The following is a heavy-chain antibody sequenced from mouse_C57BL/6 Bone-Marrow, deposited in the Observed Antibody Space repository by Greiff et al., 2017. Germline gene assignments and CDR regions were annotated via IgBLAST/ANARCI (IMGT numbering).Heavy chain of an antibody. V-gene: IGHV1-69*01. J-gene: IGHJ2*01. CDR3: ARPYYGSSYNFDY. CDR2: IDPSDSYT. CDR1: GYTFTSYW. Sequence: VQLQQPGAELVMPGASVKLSCKASGYTFTSYWMHWVKQRPGQGLEWIGEIDPSDSYTNYNQKFKGKSTLTVDKSSSTAYMQLSSLTSEDSAVYYCARPYYGSSYNFDYWGQGTTLTGSS. D-gene: IGHD1-1*01.